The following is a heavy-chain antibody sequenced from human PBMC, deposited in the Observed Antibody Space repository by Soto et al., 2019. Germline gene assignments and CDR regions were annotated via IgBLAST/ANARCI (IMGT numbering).Heavy chain of an antibody. CDR3: AKDAGGSIGNWFDP. CDR2: ISWNSGSI. V-gene: IGHV3-9*01. J-gene: IGHJ5*02. D-gene: IGHD2-2*01. Sequence: GGSLRLSCAASGFTFDDYAMHWVRQAPGKGLEWVSGISWNSGSIGYADSVKGRFTISRDNAKNSLYLQMNSLRAEDTALYYRAKDAGGSIGNWFDPWGQGTLVTVSS. CDR1: GFTFDDYA.